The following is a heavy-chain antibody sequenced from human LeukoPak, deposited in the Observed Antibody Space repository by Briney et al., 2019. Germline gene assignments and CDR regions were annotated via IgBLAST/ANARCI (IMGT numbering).Heavy chain of an antibody. D-gene: IGHD4-17*01. CDR3: AKGSTFGDLNYFDS. Sequence: GGSLRLSCTASGFTFSNFGMSCVRQAPGKGLEWASTISGSAGSTHYADSVKGRFTISRDTSKNMLYLQMTSLRAEDTALYYCAKGSTFGDLNYFDSWGQGALVSVSS. CDR2: ISGSAGST. V-gene: IGHV3-23*01. CDR1: GFTFSNFG. J-gene: IGHJ4*02.